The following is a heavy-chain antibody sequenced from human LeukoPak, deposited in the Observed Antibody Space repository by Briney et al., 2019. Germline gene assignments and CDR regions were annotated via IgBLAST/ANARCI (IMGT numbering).Heavy chain of an antibody. CDR3: ARAVISFGGVVAKGFDC. V-gene: IGHV4-59*01. CDR2: IYYSGST. D-gene: IGHD3-16*02. Sequence: KPSETLSLTCTVSGGSISSYYWSWIRQPPGKGLEWIGYIYYSGSTDYNPSLKSRVTMSLDTSKNQFSLNLSSVTAADTAVYYCARAVISFGGVVAKGFDCWGQGSLVTVSS. CDR1: GGSISSYY. J-gene: IGHJ4*02.